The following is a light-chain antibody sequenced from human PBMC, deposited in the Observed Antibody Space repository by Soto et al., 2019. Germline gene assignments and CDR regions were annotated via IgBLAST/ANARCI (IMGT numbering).Light chain of an antibody. Sequence: EIVMTQSPATLSVSPGERATLSCRASQSVSSNLAWYQQKPGQAPRLLIYGASTRATGIPARLSGRGSGTEFTLTISSLQSEDFAVYYCQQYNNWPLTFGGGTKVEIK. J-gene: IGKJ4*01. CDR3: QQYNNWPLT. CDR2: GAS. CDR1: QSVSSN. V-gene: IGKV3-15*01.